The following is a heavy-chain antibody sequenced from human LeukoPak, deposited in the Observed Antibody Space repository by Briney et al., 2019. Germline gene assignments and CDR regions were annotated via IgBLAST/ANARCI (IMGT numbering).Heavy chain of an antibody. D-gene: IGHD1-1*01. V-gene: IGHV3-48*03. CDR1: GFTFASSA. Sequence: GGSLRLSCAASGFTFASSAVNWVRQAPGKGLEWVSYISSSGSTIYYADSVKGRFTISRDNAKNSLYLQMNSLRAEDTAVYYCARRKTTFDYWGQGTLVTVSS. CDR2: ISSSGSTI. J-gene: IGHJ4*02. CDR3: ARRKTTFDY.